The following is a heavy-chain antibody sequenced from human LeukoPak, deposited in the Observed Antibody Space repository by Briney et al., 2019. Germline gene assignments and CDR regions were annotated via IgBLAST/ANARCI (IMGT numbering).Heavy chain of an antibody. Sequence: GGSLRLSCAASGFDFSLCAMHWVRQAPGKGLEWVSGISWNGGSKGYGDPVKGRFTVSRDNAKHSLNLQMNSLKHEDTAFYYCAKDKTSGWYPVGLEWYLDLWGRGTLVTVSS. V-gene: IGHV3-9*01. CDR2: ISWNGGSK. CDR3: AKDKTSGWYPVGLEWYLDL. D-gene: IGHD6-19*01. CDR1: GFDFSLCA. J-gene: IGHJ2*01.